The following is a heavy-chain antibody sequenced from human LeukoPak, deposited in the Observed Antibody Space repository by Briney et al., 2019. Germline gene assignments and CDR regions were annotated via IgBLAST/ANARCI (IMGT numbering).Heavy chain of an antibody. Sequence: GGSLRLSCAASGFTFSIYTMNWVRQAPGKGLEWVSSIDSSISYIYYADSVKGRFTISRDNAKNSLYLQMNSLRAEDTAVYYCAKAGARLLWFGELFPHLDYYYYYMDVWGKGTTVTISS. D-gene: IGHD3-10*01. CDR3: AKAGARLLWFGELFPHLDYYYYYMDV. CDR2: IDSSISYI. CDR1: GFTFSIYT. V-gene: IGHV3-21*01. J-gene: IGHJ6*03.